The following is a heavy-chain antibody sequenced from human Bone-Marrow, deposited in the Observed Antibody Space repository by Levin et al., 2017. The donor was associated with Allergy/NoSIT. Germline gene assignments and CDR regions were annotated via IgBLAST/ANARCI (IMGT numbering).Heavy chain of an antibody. J-gene: IGHJ4*02. CDR2: INHSGST. D-gene: IGHD3-10*01. V-gene: IGHV4-34*01. CDR3: ARGANYYGSGSYYCDY. CDR1: GGSFSGYY. Sequence: PSETLSLTCAVYGGSFSGYYWSWIHQPPGKGLEWIGEINHSGSTNYNPSLKSRVTISVDTSKNQFSLKLSSVTAADTAVYYCARGANYYGSGSYYCDYWGQGTLVTVSS.